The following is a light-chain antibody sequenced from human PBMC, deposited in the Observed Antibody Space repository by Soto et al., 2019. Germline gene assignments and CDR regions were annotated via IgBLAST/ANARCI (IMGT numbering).Light chain of an antibody. Sequence: IRVTQSPSSFSASTGDRVSITCRATQDIGTYLAWYQQIPGKAPKLLIYDASTLQTGVPSRFSGSGSGTDFTLTISYLQSEDFGTYYCQQFYNYPRTFGKGTKVDIK. V-gene: IGKV1-8*01. CDR1: QDIGTY. J-gene: IGKJ1*01. CDR3: QQFYNYPRT. CDR2: DAS.